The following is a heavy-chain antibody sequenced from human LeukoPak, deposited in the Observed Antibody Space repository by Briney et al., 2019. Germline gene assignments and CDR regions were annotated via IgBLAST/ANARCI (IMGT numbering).Heavy chain of an antibody. CDR3: ARARSSRGYYFDY. CDR2: ISYDGSNK. D-gene: IGHD6-13*01. V-gene: IGHV3-30-3*01. Sequence: GGSLRLSCAASGFTFSSYAMHWVRQAPGKGLEWVAVISYDGSNKYYADSVRGRFTISRDNSKNTLYLQMNSLRAEDTAVYYCARARSSRGYYFDYWGQGTLVTVSS. CDR1: GFTFSSYA. J-gene: IGHJ4*02.